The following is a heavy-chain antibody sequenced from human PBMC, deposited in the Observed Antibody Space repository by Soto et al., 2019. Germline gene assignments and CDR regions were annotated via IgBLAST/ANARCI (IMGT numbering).Heavy chain of an antibody. V-gene: IGHV1-69*02. D-gene: IGHD3-9*01. CDR1: GGTFSSYT. CDR2: IIPILGIA. CDR3: ASPSYDILTGYPY. J-gene: IGHJ4*02. Sequence: QVQLVQSGAAVKKPGSSVKVSCKASGGTFSSYTISWVRQAPGQGLEWMGRIIPILGIANYAQKFQGRVTITADKSTSTAYMELSSLRSEDTAVYYCASPSYDILTGYPYWGQGTLVTVSS.